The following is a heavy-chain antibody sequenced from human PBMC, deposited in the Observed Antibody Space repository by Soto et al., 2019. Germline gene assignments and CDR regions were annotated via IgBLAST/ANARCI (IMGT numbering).Heavy chain of an antibody. CDR2: ISGSGDST. J-gene: IGHJ4*02. V-gene: IGHV3-23*01. CDR3: ARRGSGSYYDY. Sequence: EVQLLESGGGLVQPGGSPRLSCGASGFTFSSYAMRWVRQAPGKGLEWVSAISGSGDSTYYADSVKGRFTISRDNSKNTLYLQMNSLRAEDTAVYYCARRGSGSYYDYWGQGTLVTVSS. CDR1: GFTFSSYA. D-gene: IGHD1-26*01.